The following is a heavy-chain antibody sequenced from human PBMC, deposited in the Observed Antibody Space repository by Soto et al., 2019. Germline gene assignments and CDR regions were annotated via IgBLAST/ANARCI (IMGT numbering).Heavy chain of an antibody. V-gene: IGHV4-34*01. J-gene: IGHJ4*02. D-gene: IGHD3-16*01. CDR3: ARHGGYYFDY. CDR1: SGSFSGYY. Sequence: SETLSLTCAVYSGSFSGYYWSWIRQPPGKGLEWIGEIYHGLSIIYNPSLKSRVTISGDSSKNQFSLKLSSVTAADTAVYYCARHGGYYFDYWGQGTLVTVSS. CDR2: IYHGLSI.